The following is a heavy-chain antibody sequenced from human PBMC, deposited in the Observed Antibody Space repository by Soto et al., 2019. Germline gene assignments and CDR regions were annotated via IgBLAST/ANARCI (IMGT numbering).Heavy chain of an antibody. Sequence: QVQLQESGPGLVRPSETLSLICTVSGGSISSYYWSWIRQPPGKGLEWIGYIYYSGTTRYNPSLKSRVTTSVDTSKNQFSRKLSSLPAADTAVYHCARHVPYCSDSSHCAYGLDVWGQGTTVTVSS. CDR3: ARHVPYCSDSSHCAYGLDV. D-gene: IGHD2-15*01. CDR1: GGSISSYY. CDR2: IYYSGTT. V-gene: IGHV4-59*08. J-gene: IGHJ6*02.